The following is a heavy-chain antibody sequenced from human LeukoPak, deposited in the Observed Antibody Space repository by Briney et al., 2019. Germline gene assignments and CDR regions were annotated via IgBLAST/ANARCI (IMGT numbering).Heavy chain of an antibody. J-gene: IGHJ6*03. CDR3: TKGYYYMDV. CDR2: ISSNGGST. Sequence: GGSLRLSCAASGFTFSSYAVHWVRQAPGKGLEYVAAISSNGGSTYYANSVKGRFTISRDNSKNTLYLQMNSLRAEDTAVYYCTKGYYYMDVWGKGTTVTISS. CDR1: GFTFSSYA. V-gene: IGHV3-64*01.